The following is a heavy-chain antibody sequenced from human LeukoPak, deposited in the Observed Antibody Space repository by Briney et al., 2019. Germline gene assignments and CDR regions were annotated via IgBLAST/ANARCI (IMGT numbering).Heavy chain of an antibody. Sequence: SETLSLTCTVSGGSISSSSYYWGWIRQPPGKGLEWIGSIYYSGSNYYNPSLKSRVTISVDTSKNQFSLKLSSVTAADTAVYYCARQGYFDWLLSVGWFDPWGQGTLVTVSS. J-gene: IGHJ5*02. CDR3: ARQGYFDWLLSVGWFDP. V-gene: IGHV4-39*01. CDR1: GGSISSSSYY. D-gene: IGHD3-9*01. CDR2: IYYSGSN.